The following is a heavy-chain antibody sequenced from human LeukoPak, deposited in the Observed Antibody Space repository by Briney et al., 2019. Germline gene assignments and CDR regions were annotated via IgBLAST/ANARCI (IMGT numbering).Heavy chain of an antibody. CDR3: AKPSDPSVVAATHFVY. Sequence: GGSLRLPCAASGFTFSSYAMSWVRQAPGKGLEWVSAISGSGGSTYYADSVKGRFTISRDNSKNTLYLQMNSLRAEDTAVYYCAKPSDPSVVAATHFVYWGQGTLVTVSS. CDR2: ISGSGGST. J-gene: IGHJ4*02. V-gene: IGHV3-23*01. D-gene: IGHD2-15*01. CDR1: GFTFSSYA.